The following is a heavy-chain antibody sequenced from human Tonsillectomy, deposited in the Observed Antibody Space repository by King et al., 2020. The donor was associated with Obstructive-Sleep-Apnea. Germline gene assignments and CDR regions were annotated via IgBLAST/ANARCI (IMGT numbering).Heavy chain of an antibody. CDR2: IYPGDADT. CDR3: ARRGSTNYLGMDV. CDR1: GYSFTSYW. D-gene: IGHD2-2*01. J-gene: IGHJ6*02. V-gene: IGHV5-51*01. Sequence: EVQLVESGAEVKKPGESLKISCKGSGYSFTSYWIGWVRQMPGKGLEWMGIIYPGDADTRYSPSFQGQVTIPADKSISTAYLQWSSLKASDTAMYYCARRGSTNYLGMDVWGQGTTVTVSS.